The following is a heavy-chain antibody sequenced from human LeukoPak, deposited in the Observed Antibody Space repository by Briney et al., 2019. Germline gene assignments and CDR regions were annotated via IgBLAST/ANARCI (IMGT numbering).Heavy chain of an antibody. CDR1: GFTFSSYA. J-gene: IGHJ2*01. V-gene: IGHV3-23*01. CDR3: AKDPNYYDSSGYYWGRDWYFDL. D-gene: IGHD3-22*01. Sequence: QPGGSLRLSCAASGFTFSSYAMSLVRQAPGKGLEWFSAISGSGGSTYYADSVKGRFTISRDNSKNTLYLQMNSLRAEDTAVYYCAKDPNYYDSSGYYWGRDWYFDLWGRGTLVTVSS. CDR2: ISGSGGST.